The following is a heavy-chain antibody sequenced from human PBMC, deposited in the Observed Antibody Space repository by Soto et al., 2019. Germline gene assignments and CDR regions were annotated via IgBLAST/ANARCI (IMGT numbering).Heavy chain of an antibody. CDR3: ARMGMVRGVIIGYYMDV. V-gene: IGHV3-74*01. CDR2: INSDGSST. D-gene: IGHD3-10*01. CDR1: GFTFSSYW. J-gene: IGHJ6*03. Sequence: GGSLRLSCAASGFTFSSYWMHWVRQAPGKGLVWVPRINSDGSSTSYADSVKGRFTISRDNAKNSLYLQMNSLRAEDTAVYYCARMGMVRGVIIGYYMDVWGKGTTVTVSS.